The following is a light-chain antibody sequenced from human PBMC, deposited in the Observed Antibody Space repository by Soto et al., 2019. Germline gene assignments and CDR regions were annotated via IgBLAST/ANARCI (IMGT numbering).Light chain of an antibody. CDR1: QSVSIH. Sequence: ETVMTQSPGTLSVSLGERATLSFRASQSVSIHLAWYQQKPGQAPRLLIYGASTRATAIPARFSGSGSGTEFTLTISSLQSEDFAVYYCQQYYSWPLTFGGGTKVDIK. V-gene: IGKV3-15*01. CDR3: QQYYSWPLT. J-gene: IGKJ4*01. CDR2: GAS.